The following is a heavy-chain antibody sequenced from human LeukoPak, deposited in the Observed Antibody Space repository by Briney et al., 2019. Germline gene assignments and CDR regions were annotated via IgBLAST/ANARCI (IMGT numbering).Heavy chain of an antibody. CDR3: GNMVRGVV. J-gene: IGHJ6*02. V-gene: IGHV3-74*01. CDR1: EFTFSSHW. Sequence: GGSLTLSCAASEFTFSSHWMHWVRQAPGKGLVWVSRITNDGRSTSYADAVKGRFTMSRDNAKNTLSLQMNSLRAEDTAVYYCGNMVRGVVWGQGTTVTVSS. CDR2: ITNDGRST. D-gene: IGHD3-10*01.